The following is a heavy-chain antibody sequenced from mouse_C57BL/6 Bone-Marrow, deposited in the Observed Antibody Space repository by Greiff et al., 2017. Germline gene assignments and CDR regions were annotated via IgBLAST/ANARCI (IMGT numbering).Heavy chain of an antibody. CDR2: IDPSDSYT. J-gene: IGHJ3*01. CDR3: ATLRAWFAY. CDR1: GYTFTSYW. D-gene: IGHD1-1*01. V-gene: IGHV1-69*01. Sequence: QVQLKQPGAELVMPGASVKLSCKASGYTFTSYWMHWVKQRPGQGLEWIGEIDPSDSYTNYNQKFKGKSTLTVDKSSSTAYMQLSSLTSEDSAVXYCATLRAWFAYWGQGTLVTVSA.